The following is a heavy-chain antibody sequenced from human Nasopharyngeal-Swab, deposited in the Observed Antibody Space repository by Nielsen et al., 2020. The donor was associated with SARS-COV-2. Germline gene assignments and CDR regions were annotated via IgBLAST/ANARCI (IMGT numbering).Heavy chain of an antibody. J-gene: IGHJ4*02. CDR1: GGSINSGAYY. CDR2: IYYSGST. V-gene: IGHV4-61*08. CDR3: AGAGEDYDFWSGYPLYFDY. D-gene: IGHD3-3*01. Sequence: SETLSLTCTVSGGSINSGAYYWSWIRQHPGKGLEWIGYIYYSGSTYYNPSLKSRVTISVDTSKNQFSLKLSSVTAADTAVYYCAGAGEDYDFWSGYPLYFDYWGQGTLVTVSS.